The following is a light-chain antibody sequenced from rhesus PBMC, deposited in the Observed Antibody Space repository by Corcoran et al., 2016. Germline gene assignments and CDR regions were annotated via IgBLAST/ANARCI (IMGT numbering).Light chain of an antibody. J-gene: IGKJ4*01. CDR2: LVS. CDR3: MQALRSPLT. Sequence: DIVMTQTPLSLPVTLGEPASISCRSSQSLVYSDGKTYLDWYLQKPCQSPHLLRYLVSKRASGVPDKFSGTGAGTDFTLNISRVEAEDVGVYYCMQALRSPLTFGGGTKVELK. CDR1: QSLVYSDGKTY. V-gene: IGKV2-82*01.